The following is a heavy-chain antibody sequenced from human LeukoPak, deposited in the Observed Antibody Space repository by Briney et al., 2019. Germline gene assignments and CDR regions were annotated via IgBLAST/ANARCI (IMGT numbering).Heavy chain of an antibody. CDR3: AKVNSNTVTMSPFSEH. Sequence: GGSLRLSCAASGFTFSSYAISWVRQAQGKGLEWFSAISGSGGSTYSADSVKGRFTISRDNSKNTLYLQMNSLRAEDTAVYYCAKVNSNTVTMSPFSEHWGQGTLVTVSS. D-gene: IGHD4-17*01. J-gene: IGHJ1*01. CDR1: GFTFSSYA. V-gene: IGHV3-23*01. CDR2: ISGSGGST.